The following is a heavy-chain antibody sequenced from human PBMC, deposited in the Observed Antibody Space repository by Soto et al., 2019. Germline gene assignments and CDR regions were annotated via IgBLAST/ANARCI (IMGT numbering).Heavy chain of an antibody. Sequence: VKVSCKASGYTFTTYAIHWVRQAPGQRLEWMGSINAGNGNAKYLQRFQGRVTITRDTSASTAYMELSSLGSEDTAVYFCARAGGGYCSGSSCLFDYWGHGTLVTVSS. V-gene: IGHV1-3*01. CDR1: GYTFTTYA. D-gene: IGHD2-2*01. J-gene: IGHJ4*01. CDR3: ARAGGGYCSGSSCLFDY. CDR2: INAGNGNA.